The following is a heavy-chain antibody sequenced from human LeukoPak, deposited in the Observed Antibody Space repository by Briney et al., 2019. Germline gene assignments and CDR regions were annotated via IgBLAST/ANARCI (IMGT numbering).Heavy chain of an antibody. CDR2: ISSSSSYI. CDR3: ARENASMVRGVIMDYYFDY. V-gene: IGHV3-21*01. J-gene: IGHJ4*02. D-gene: IGHD3-10*01. CDR1: GFTFSSYS. Sequence: SGGSLRLSCAASGFTFSSYSMNWVRQAPGKGLEWVSSISSSSSYIYYADSVKGRFTISRDNAKNSLYLQMNSLRAEDTAVYYCARENASMVRGVIMDYYFDYWGQGTLVTVSS.